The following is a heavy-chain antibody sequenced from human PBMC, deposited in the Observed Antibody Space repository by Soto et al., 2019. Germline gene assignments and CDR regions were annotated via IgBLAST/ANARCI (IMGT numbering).Heavy chain of an antibody. D-gene: IGHD2-2*01. CDR1: GFTFSSYA. V-gene: IGHV3-23*01. J-gene: IGHJ6*02. CDR2: ISGSGGST. Sequence: GGSLRLSCAASGFTFSSYAMSWVRQAPGKGLEWVSAISGSGGSTYYADSVKGRVTISRDNSKDTLYLQMNSLRAEDTAVYYCARGYCSSTSCLHYYYYYGMDVWGQGTTVTVSS. CDR3: ARGYCSSTSCLHYYYYYGMDV.